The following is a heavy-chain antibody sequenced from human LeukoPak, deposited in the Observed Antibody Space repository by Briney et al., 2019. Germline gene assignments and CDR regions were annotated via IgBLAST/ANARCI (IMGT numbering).Heavy chain of an antibody. Sequence: SETLSLTCTVSGGSISSGSYYWSWIRQPAGKGLEWIGRIYTSGSTNYNPSLKSRVTISVDTSKNQFSLKLSSVTAADTAVYYCARESWFGKLLRWGQGTLVTVSS. CDR1: GGSISSGSYY. CDR2: IYTSGST. D-gene: IGHD3-10*01. V-gene: IGHV4-61*02. CDR3: ARESWFGKLLR. J-gene: IGHJ4*02.